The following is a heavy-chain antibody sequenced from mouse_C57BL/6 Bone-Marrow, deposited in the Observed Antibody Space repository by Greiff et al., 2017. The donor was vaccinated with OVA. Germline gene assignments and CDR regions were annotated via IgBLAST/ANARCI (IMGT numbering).Heavy chain of an antibody. CDR3: SEDSSVYYCATRYFDY. CDR2: GQGLEWIG. CDR1: YTFSRRVH. Sequence: QVQLQQSGPELARPWASVKISCQAFYTFSRRVHFAIRDTNYWMQWVKQRPGQGLEWIGDIYPGNSDASYKHKFKGNATLTADKSSIPAYMQLSSLTSEDSSVYYCATRYFDYWGQGTTLTVSS. V-gene: IGHV1-87*01. J-gene: IGHJ2*01.